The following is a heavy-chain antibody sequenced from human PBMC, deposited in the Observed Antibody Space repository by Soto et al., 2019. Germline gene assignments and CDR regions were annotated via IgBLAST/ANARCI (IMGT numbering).Heavy chain of an antibody. Sequence: QVTLKESGPVLVKPTETLTLTCTVSGFSLSNARMGVSWIRQPPGKALEWLAHIFSNDEKSYSTSLKSRLTISKDTSKSQVVLTMTNMDPVDTATYYCARTSSGGTMVRGVISPWFDPWGQGTLVTVSS. D-gene: IGHD3-10*01. J-gene: IGHJ5*02. CDR1: GFSLSNARMG. CDR2: IFSNDEK. V-gene: IGHV2-26*01. CDR3: ARTSSGGTMVRGVISPWFDP.